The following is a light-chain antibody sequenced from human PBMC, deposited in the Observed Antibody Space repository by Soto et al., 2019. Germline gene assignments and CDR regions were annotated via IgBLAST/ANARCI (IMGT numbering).Light chain of an antibody. Sequence: AIQMTQSPSSLSASVGDRGTITCRASQGIRSELGWYQQKPGNAPNLLIYTASTLQSGVPSRFSGSGSGTDFTLTISSLQPEDFATYYCIQDYNYPLTFGGGTKVDIK. V-gene: IGKV1-6*01. CDR1: QGIRSE. CDR2: TAS. J-gene: IGKJ4*01. CDR3: IQDYNYPLT.